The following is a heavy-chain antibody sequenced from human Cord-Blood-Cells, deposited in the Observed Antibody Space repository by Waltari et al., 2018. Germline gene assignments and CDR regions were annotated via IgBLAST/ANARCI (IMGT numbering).Heavy chain of an antibody. V-gene: IGHV1-24*01. Sequence: QVQLVQSGAEVKKPGASVKVSCKVSGYTLTELSMHWVRQAPGKGLEWMGGFDPEDGETIYAQKVQGRVTMTEDTSTDTAYMELSSLRSEDTAVYYCATADQTYYYGSGSLYYFDYWGQGTLVTVSS. J-gene: IGHJ4*02. CDR1: GYTLTELS. D-gene: IGHD3-10*01. CDR3: ATADQTYYYGSGSLYYFDY. CDR2: FDPEDGET.